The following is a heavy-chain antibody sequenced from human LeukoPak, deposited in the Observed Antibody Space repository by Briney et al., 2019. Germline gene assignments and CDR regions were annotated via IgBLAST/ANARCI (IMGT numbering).Heavy chain of an antibody. CDR3: AGRARLYFYMDV. CDR2: LWYDGSVK. V-gene: IGHV3-33*01. Sequence: PGGSLRLSCAASGFTFSDYGMHWVRQAPGKGLDWVANLWYDGSVKYYADSVKGRVTFSRDNSKNTVSLQMGSLRVEDTAVYYCAGRARLYFYMDVWGKGTTVTVSS. D-gene: IGHD3-9*01. CDR1: GFTFSDYG. J-gene: IGHJ6*04.